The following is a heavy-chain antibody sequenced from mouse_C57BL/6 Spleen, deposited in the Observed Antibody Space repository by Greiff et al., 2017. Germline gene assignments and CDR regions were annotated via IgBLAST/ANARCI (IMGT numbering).Heavy chain of an antibody. V-gene: IGHV5-6*02. Sequence: EVMLVESGGDLVKPGGSLKFSCAASGFTFSSYGMSWVRQTPDKRLEWVATISSGGSYSYYPDSVKGRFTISRDNAKKTLYLQMSRLKSEDTARDYCARQRGKLPDYFDYWGQGTTLTVSS. CDR1: GFTFSSYG. CDR3: ARQRGKLPDYFDY. D-gene: IGHD2-1*01. CDR2: ISSGGSYS. J-gene: IGHJ2*01.